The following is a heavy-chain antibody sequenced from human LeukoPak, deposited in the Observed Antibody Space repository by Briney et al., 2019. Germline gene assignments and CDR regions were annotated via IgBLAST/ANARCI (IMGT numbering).Heavy chain of an antibody. J-gene: IGHJ4*02. Sequence: ASVKVSCKASGYTFTSYYIHWVRQAPGQGLEWMGIINPSGGTTNYAQKFQGRVTMTRDTSTSTVYMELSSLRSEDTAVYYCARWPIGGSGYSSGYFDYWGKGTLVTVSS. CDR3: ARWPIGGSGYSSGYFDY. CDR2: INPSGGTT. V-gene: IGHV1-46*01. CDR1: GYTFTSYY. D-gene: IGHD3-10*01.